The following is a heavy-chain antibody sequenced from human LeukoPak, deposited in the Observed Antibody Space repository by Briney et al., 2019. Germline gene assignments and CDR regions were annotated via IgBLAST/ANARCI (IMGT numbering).Heavy chain of an antibody. D-gene: IGHD3-10*01. J-gene: IGHJ5*02. Sequence: GGSLRLSCVASGFTFGDYGMNWVRRVPGKGLEWVSGINWNGGSTTYADSVKGRFTVSRDNAKNSLYLQMNSLRAEDTAFYYCARATMVRGAYNWFDPWGQGTLVTVSS. CDR2: INWNGGST. CDR1: GFTFGDYG. V-gene: IGHV3-20*04. CDR3: ARATMVRGAYNWFDP.